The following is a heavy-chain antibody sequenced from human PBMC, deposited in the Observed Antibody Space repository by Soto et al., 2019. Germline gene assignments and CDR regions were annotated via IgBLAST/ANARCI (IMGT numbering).Heavy chain of an antibody. Sequence: QITLKESGPTLVKPTQTLTLTCTFSGFSLSTSGVGVGWIRQPPGKALEWLALIYWDDDKRYSPSLKSRLTTTKNPPKTRVVLTMTTTDPVDTAKYYCAQRIAALAPREPYFASWGQETLVTVSS. CDR3: AQRIAALAPREPYFAS. D-gene: IGHD6-6*01. J-gene: IGHJ4*02. V-gene: IGHV2-5*02. CDR2: IYWDDDK. CDR1: GFSLSTSGVG.